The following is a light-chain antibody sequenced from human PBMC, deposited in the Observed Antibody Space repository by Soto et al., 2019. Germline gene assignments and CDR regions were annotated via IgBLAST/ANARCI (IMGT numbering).Light chain of an antibody. Sequence: DIQMTQSPSTLSASVGDRVTITCRASQNINTWVSWYQQKPGHAPKLLMYHASSLESGVASRFSGSGSGTEFTLIIRSLQHDYFATYFRQQSQSFSTFAGGTKVDVK. CDR2: HAS. CDR1: QNINTW. J-gene: IGKJ4*01. V-gene: IGKV1-5*01. CDR3: QQSQSFST.